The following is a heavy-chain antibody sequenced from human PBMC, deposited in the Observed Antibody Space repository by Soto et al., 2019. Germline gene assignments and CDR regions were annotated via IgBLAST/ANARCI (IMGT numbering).Heavy chain of an antibody. J-gene: IGHJ4*02. Sequence: PGGSLRLSCAASGFTFSAYWVYWVRQAPGKGLVWVSRINGGGSTTSYADSVKGRFTVSRDNAKNTLYLQMNSLRAEDTAVYYCARVVAHYNGSYRTIDYWGQGTLVTVS. CDR2: INGGGSTT. CDR1: GFTFSAYW. D-gene: IGHD1-26*01. CDR3: ARVVAHYNGSYRTIDY. V-gene: IGHV3-74*01.